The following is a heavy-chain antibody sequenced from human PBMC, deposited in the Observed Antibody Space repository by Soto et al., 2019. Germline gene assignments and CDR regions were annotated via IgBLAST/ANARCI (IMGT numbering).Heavy chain of an antibody. V-gene: IGHV4-4*07. D-gene: IGHD2-2*01. Sequence: SETLSLTCSVSGESISNFYWSWIRQSAGKGLEWIGHVHVSGGTDYNALLQSRVSMSVDTSSNHVSLQLRSLTAADTAIYYCARDRYGCYPGFDLDIWGPGTTVTVSS. CDR1: GESISNFY. CDR2: VHVSGGT. CDR3: ARDRYGCYPGFDLDI. J-gene: IGHJ6*02.